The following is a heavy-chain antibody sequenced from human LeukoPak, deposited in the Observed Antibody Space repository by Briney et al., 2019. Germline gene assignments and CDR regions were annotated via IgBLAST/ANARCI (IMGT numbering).Heavy chain of an antibody. CDR3: ASWRKRLASFDP. Sequence: SETLSLTCTVSGGSISSGDYYWSWIRQPPGKGLEWIGYIYYSGSTYYNPSLKSRVTISVDTSKNQFSLKLSSVTAADTAVYYCASWRKRLASFDPWGQGTLVTVSS. V-gene: IGHV4-30-4*08. D-gene: IGHD1-1*01. CDR2: IYYSGST. J-gene: IGHJ5*02. CDR1: GGSISSGDYY.